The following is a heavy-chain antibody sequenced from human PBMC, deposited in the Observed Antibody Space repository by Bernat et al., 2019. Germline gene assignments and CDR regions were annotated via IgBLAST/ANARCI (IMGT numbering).Heavy chain of an antibody. CDR2: ISDDGINK. CDR3: AKGSGRSSSSGGIDY. Sequence: QVQLVESGGGVVQPGRSLRLSCAASGFTFSTYAIHWVRQAPGKGLKWVAVISDDGINKYYADSVKARFTISRDNSNNTVYLQMNSLRPEDTAVYYCAKGSGRSSSSGGIDYWGQGTLVTVSS. CDR1: GFTFSTYA. D-gene: IGHD6-6*01. V-gene: IGHV3-30*18. J-gene: IGHJ4*02.